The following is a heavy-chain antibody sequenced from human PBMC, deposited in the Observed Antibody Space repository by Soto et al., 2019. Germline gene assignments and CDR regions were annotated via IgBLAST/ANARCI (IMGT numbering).Heavy chain of an antibody. CDR3: ARDPATDYGDSTFDY. V-gene: IGHV3-33*01. Sequence: QVQLVESGGGVVQPGRSLRLSCAASGFTFSSYGMHWVRQAPGKGLEWVAVIWYDGSNKYYADSVKGRFTISRDNSKNPLYLQMNSLRAEDTAVYYCARDPATDYGDSTFDYWGQGTLVTVSS. J-gene: IGHJ4*02. CDR2: IWYDGSNK. CDR1: GFTFSSYG. D-gene: IGHD4-17*01.